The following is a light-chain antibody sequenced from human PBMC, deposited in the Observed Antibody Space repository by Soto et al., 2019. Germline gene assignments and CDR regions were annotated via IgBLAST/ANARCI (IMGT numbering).Light chain of an antibody. CDR1: QFVSSN. CDR2: GAS. CDR3: QQYGSSPVT. V-gene: IGKV3-20*01. Sequence: ESVLSQTPGTLCLSLGERATPSRGASQFVSSNLAWYQQKPGQAPRLLIYGASTRATGIPARFSGSGSGTDFTLTISRLEPEDFAVYYCQQYGSSPVTFGQGTKLDIK. J-gene: IGKJ5*01.